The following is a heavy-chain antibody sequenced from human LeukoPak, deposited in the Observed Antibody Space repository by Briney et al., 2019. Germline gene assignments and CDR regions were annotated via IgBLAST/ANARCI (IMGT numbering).Heavy chain of an antibody. CDR3: ARYSHGSSSWHFDL. J-gene: IGHJ2*01. Sequence: GGSLRLSCAASGFTFSDYYMSWIRQAPGKGLEWVSYISSRGNLKYYADSVKGRFTISRDNAKNSLYLQMNSLRVEDTAVYYCARYSHGSSSWHFDLWGRGTLVTVSS. V-gene: IGHV3-11*01. CDR1: GFTFSDYY. D-gene: IGHD5-18*01. CDR2: ISSRGNLK.